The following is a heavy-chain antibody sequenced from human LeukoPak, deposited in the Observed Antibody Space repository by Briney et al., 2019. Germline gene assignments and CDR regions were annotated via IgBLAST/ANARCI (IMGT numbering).Heavy chain of an antibody. Sequence: GGSLRLSCAASGFTFSNHWMHWVRQVPGKGPVWVSRVDGGGSSTSYADSVRGRFSISRDNAKSTLYLQMNSLIVEDTAVYYCARGPGSSGGAYVGDYWGHGTLVTVSS. D-gene: IGHD6-19*01. CDR1: GFTFSNHW. CDR2: VDGGGSST. J-gene: IGHJ4*01. V-gene: IGHV3-74*01. CDR3: ARGPGSSGGAYVGDY.